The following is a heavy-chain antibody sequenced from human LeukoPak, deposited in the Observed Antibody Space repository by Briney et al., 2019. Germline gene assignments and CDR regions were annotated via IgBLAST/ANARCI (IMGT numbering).Heavy chain of an antibody. V-gene: IGHV4-30-2*01. J-gene: IGHJ4*02. CDR2: IYHSVST. D-gene: IGHD4-17*01. Sequence: SETLSLTCAVSGGSISSGGYSWSWIRQPPGKGLEWIGYIYHSVSTYYNPSLKSRVTISVDTSKNQFSLKLSSVTAADTAVYYCARDRGDYAFDYWGQGTLVTVSS. CDR3: ARDRGDYAFDY. CDR1: GGSISSGGYS.